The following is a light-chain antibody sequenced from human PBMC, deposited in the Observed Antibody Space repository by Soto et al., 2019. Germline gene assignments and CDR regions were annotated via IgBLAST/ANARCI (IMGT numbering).Light chain of an antibody. CDR2: WAS. J-gene: IGKJ1*01. V-gene: IGKV4-1*01. Sequence: DIVMTQSPDSLAVSLGERATINCKSSQSVLYSSNNKNYLAWYQQKPGQPPKLLIYWASTRDSGVPDRFSGSGSGTDFALTISSRQAEDVAVYYCQQYHSTPSWTFGQGTKVEIK. CDR1: QSVLYSSNNKNY. CDR3: QQYHSTPSWT.